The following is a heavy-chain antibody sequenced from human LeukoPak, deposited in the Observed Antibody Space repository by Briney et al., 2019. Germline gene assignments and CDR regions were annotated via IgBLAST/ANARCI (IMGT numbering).Heavy chain of an antibody. J-gene: IGHJ5*02. CDR2: IIPIFGTA. V-gene: IGHV1-69*01. Sequence: ASVKVSCKASGGTFSSYAISWVRQAPGQGLEWMGGIIPIFGTANYAQKFQGRVTITADESTSTAYMELSSLRSEDTAVYYCARDAPPYYYDSSGPNWFDPWGQGTLVTVSS. CDR3: ARDAPPYYYDSSGPNWFDP. CDR1: GGTFSSYA. D-gene: IGHD3-22*01.